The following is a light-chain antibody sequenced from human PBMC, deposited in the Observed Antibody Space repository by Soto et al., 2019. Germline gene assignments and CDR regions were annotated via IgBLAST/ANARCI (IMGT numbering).Light chain of an antibody. CDR2: DTS. Sequence: EIVLTQSPGTLSLSPGERATLSCRASQSVSSSYLAWYQQKPGQAPRLLIYDTSSRATGIPDRCSGSGSGTDFALAISRLEPEDFAVYYCQQCCSSPSFGQGTKVELK. CDR3: QQCCSSPS. CDR1: QSVSSSY. J-gene: IGKJ1*01. V-gene: IGKV3-20*01.